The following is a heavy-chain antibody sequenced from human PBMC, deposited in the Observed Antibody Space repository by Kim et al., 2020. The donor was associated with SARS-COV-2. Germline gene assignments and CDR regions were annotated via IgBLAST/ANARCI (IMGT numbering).Heavy chain of an antibody. CDR1: GFTFSSYA. D-gene: IGHD6-13*01. J-gene: IGHJ3*02. CDR2: ISYDGSNK. Sequence: GGSLRLSCAASGFTFSSYAMHWVRQAPGKGLEWVAVISYDGSNKYYADSVKGRFTISRDNSKNTLYLQMNSLRAEDTAVYYCARGGVFGSRDAFDIWGQGTMVTVSS. V-gene: IGHV3-30*04. CDR3: ARGGVFGSRDAFDI.